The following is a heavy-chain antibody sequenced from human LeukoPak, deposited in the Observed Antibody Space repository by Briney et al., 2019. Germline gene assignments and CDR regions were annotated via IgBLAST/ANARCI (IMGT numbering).Heavy chain of an antibody. CDR2: IKQDGSEK. J-gene: IGHJ1*01. D-gene: IGHD6-19*01. V-gene: IGHV3-7*01. CDR1: GLTFNKYW. Sequence: VGSLRLSCEASGLTFNKYWMTWVRQAPGKGLEWVANIKQDGSEKNYVDSVKGRFTISRDNAKNSLSLRMNSLSAEDTAVYYCATGYSSGWYFYFQHWGQGSLVSVSS. CDR3: ATGYSSGWYFYFQH.